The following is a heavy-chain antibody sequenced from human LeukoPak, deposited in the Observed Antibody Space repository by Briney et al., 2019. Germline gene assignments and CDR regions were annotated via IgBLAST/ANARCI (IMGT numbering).Heavy chain of an antibody. CDR1: GGSISSYY. CDR2: IYYTGST. D-gene: IGHD3-22*01. J-gene: IGHJ4*02. Sequence: NPSETLSLTCTVSGGSISSYYWSWIRQPPGKGLEWIGYIYYTGSTNYSPSLKSRVTISVDTSKNQFSLKLSSMTAADTAVYYCARAGGFSSGYIFWGQGTLVTVSS. CDR3: ARAGGFSSGYIF. V-gene: IGHV4-59*01.